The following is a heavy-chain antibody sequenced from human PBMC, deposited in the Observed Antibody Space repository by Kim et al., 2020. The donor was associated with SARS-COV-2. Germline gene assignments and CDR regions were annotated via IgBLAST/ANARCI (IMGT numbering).Heavy chain of an antibody. D-gene: IGHD4-17*01. CDR1: GFTFSSYW. CDR2: IKQDGSEK. CDR3: ARENDYGGNDAFDI. J-gene: IGHJ3*02. Sequence: GGSLRLSCAASGFTFSSYWMRWVRQAPGKGLEWVANIKQDGSEKYYVDSVKGRFTISRDNAKNSLYLQMNSLRAEDTAVYYCARENDYGGNDAFDIWGQGTTGTVSS. V-gene: IGHV3-7*01.